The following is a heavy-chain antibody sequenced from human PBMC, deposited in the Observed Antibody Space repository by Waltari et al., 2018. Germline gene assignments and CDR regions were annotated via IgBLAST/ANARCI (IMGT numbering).Heavy chain of an antibody. CDR1: GYTFTSYY. CDR3: ARTRPLGYCSGGSCYNWFDP. V-gene: IGHV1-46*01. J-gene: IGHJ5*02. CDR2: INPSGGST. Sequence: QVQLVQSGAEVKKPGASVKVSCKASGYTFTSYYMHWVRQAPGQGLEWMGIINPSGGSTSYEQKFQGRVTMTRDTSTSTVYMELSSLRSEDTAVYYCARTRPLGYCSGGSCYNWFDPWGQGTLVTVSS. D-gene: IGHD2-15*01.